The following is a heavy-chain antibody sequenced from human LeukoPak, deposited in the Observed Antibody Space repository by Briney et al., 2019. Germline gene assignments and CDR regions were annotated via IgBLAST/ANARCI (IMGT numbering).Heavy chain of an antibody. Sequence: ASVKVSCKASGYTFTGYYMHWVRQAPGQGLEWMGRINPNSGGTNYAQKFQGRVTMTRDTSISTAYMELSRLSSDDTAVYYCASCSAVGATKAGEMEDYWGQGTLVTVSS. CDR3: ASCSAVGATKAGEMEDY. D-gene: IGHD1-26*01. CDR2: INPNSGGT. J-gene: IGHJ4*02. CDR1: GYTFTGYY. V-gene: IGHV1-2*06.